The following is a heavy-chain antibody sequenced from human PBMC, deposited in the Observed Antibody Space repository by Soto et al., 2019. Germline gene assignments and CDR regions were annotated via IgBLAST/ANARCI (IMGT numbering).Heavy chain of an antibody. D-gene: IGHD1-1*01. J-gene: IGHJ4*02. CDR1: GFTLGFYG. V-gene: IGHV3-30*18. CDR3: AKPGGNWLHANFEF. Sequence: PGGSLRLSCATSGFTLGFYGMHWVRQAPGKGLEWVAAISFDGSNTFYADSVKGRFTISRDNSKDTLYLQMNSLRRDDTAVYYCAKPGGNWLHANFEFWGQGTLVTVSS. CDR2: ISFDGSNT.